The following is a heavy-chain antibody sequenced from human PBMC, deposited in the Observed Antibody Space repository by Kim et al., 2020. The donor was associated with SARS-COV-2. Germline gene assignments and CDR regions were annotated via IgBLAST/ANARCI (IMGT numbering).Heavy chain of an antibody. D-gene: IGHD5-12*01. J-gene: IGHJ4*02. CDR3: ARAYSGYEDY. V-gene: IGHV1-3*01. Sequence: KYSPKFQGRVTITRDTAASTAYMELSSLRSEDTAVYYCARAYSGYEDYWGQGTLVTVSS.